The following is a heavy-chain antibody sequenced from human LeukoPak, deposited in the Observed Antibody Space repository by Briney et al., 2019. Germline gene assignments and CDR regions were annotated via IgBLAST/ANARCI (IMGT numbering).Heavy chain of an antibody. J-gene: IGHJ4*02. CDR3: ARRGSSSSTPHFDY. CDR2: IYYSGST. Sequence: PSETLSLTCTVSGGSISSSSYYWGWIRQPPGKGLEWIGNIYYSGSTYYNPSLKSRVTISVDTSKNQFSLKLSSVTAADTAVYYCARRGSSSSTPHFDYWGQGTLVTVSS. D-gene: IGHD6-6*01. CDR1: GGSISSSSYY. V-gene: IGHV4-39*01.